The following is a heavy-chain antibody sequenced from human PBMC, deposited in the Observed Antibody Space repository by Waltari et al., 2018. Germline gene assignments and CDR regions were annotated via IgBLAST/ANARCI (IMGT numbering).Heavy chain of an antibody. D-gene: IGHD6-19*01. J-gene: IGHJ5*02. Sequence: QVQLVEYGGGVVKPGRSLILSCAVSGFMFNSFGIQWVRQAPGQGLEWIGIISYDGSKKYYGDSVKGRFTISRDNSNNTLYLQMNNLIVDDTAVYYCAKAILPLRSTVWYGRFDPWGQGTLVTVSS. CDR1: GFMFNSFG. CDR3: AKAILPLRSTVWYGRFDP. V-gene: IGHV3-30*18. CDR2: ISYDGSKK.